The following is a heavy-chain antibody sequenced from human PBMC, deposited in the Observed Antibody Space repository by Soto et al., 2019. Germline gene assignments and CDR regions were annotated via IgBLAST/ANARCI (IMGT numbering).Heavy chain of an antibody. CDR1: GGLFSSYA. V-gene: IGHV1-69*12. Sequence: QVQLVQSGPEVQKPGASLKVSCKDTGGLFSSYAVSWVRQAPGQGLEWMGGIIPVFDTVYYAQKFQGRVTITADESTNTAYMELSSLRSEDTAMYYCARGGSGYVWFNEFWGQGTLVTVSS. D-gene: IGHD3-22*01. J-gene: IGHJ4*02. CDR3: ARGGSGYVWFNEF. CDR2: IIPVFDTV.